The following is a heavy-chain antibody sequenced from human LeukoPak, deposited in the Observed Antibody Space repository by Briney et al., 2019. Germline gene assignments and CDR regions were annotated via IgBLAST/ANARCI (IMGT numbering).Heavy chain of an antibody. CDR3: ARDGELTYYYDSSGYYSPFGDY. J-gene: IGHJ4*02. CDR1: GFTFSSYW. Sequence: GGSLRLSCAASGFTFSSYWMHWVRQAPGKGLVWVSRINSDGSSTSYADSVKGRFTISRDNAKNTLYLQMHSLRAEDTAVYYCARDGELTYYYDSSGYYSPFGDYWGQGTLVTVSS. V-gene: IGHV3-74*01. CDR2: INSDGSST. D-gene: IGHD3-22*01.